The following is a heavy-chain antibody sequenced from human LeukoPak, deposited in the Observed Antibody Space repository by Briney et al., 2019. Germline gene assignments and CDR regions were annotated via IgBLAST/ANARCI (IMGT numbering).Heavy chain of an antibody. Sequence: SETLSLTCAVSGGSISSGGYSWSWIRQPPGKGLEWIGYIYHSGSTSYNPSLKSRVTISVDRSKNQFSLKLSSVTAADTAMYYCARGGYYDSSGTFTDAFDIWGQGTMVTVSS. J-gene: IGHJ3*02. CDR2: IYHSGST. V-gene: IGHV4-30-2*01. D-gene: IGHD3-22*01. CDR3: ARGGYYDSSGTFTDAFDI. CDR1: GGSISSGGYS.